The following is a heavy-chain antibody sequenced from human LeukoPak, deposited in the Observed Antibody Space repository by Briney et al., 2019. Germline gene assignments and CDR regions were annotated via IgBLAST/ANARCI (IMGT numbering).Heavy chain of an antibody. CDR1: GFTFSSYA. J-gene: IGHJ6*04. CDR3: VKDKGSGSSYYYYYGMDV. Sequence: TGGSLRLSCSASGFTFSSYAMHWVRQAPGKGLEYVSAISSNGGSTYYADSVKGRFTISRDNSKNTLYLQMSSLRAEDTAVYYCVKDKGSGSSYYYYYGMDVWGKGTTVTVSS. D-gene: IGHD3-10*01. CDR2: ISSNGGST. V-gene: IGHV3-64D*06.